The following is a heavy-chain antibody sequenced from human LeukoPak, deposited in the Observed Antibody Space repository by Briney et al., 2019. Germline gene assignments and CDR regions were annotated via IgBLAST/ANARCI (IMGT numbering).Heavy chain of an antibody. Sequence: GGSLRLSCAAPGLTFSSYAMHWVRQARGKGKVWEAFILYDGRNKYYADSVEGRLTLSRDNSKNTMYLQMNSQRAEDTAVYYCAKEKGALLLWFGESRYYFDYWGQGTLVTVSS. CDR2: ILYDGRNK. CDR1: GLTFSSYA. J-gene: IGHJ4*02. CDR3: AKEKGALLLWFGESRYYFDY. D-gene: IGHD3-10*01. V-gene: IGHV3-30*04.